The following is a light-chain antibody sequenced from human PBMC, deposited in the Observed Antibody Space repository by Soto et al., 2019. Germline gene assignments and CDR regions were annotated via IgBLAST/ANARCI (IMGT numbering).Light chain of an antibody. CDR3: QQRSDWPPT. Sequence: EIVLTQSPATLSLSPGERATLSCRASQTVGSYLAWFRQTPGQTPRLLIYDTSIRATGVPARFSGSGSGTDFTLTISSLEAEDFAIYYCQQRSDWPPTFGQGTKVDIK. CDR2: DTS. CDR1: QTVGSY. J-gene: IGKJ1*01. V-gene: IGKV3-11*01.